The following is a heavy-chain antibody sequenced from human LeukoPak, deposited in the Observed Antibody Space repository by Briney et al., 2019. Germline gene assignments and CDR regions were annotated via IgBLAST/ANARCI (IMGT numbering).Heavy chain of an antibody. Sequence: PGGSLRLSCAASGFTFSNAWMSWVRQAPGKGLEWVGRIKSKTDGGTTDYAAPVKGRFTISRDDSKNTLYLQMNSLRAEDTAVYYCARATTGSSSGWNLVTPENYYMDVWGKGTTVTVSS. V-gene: IGHV3-15*01. D-gene: IGHD6-19*01. CDR2: IKSKTDGGTT. J-gene: IGHJ6*03. CDR1: GFTFSNAW. CDR3: ARATTGSSSGWNLVTPENYYMDV.